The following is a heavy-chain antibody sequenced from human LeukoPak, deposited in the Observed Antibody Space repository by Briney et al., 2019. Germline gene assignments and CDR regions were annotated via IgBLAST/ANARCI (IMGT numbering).Heavy chain of an antibody. CDR1: GGSISSYY. V-gene: IGHV4-59*01. J-gene: IGHJ4*02. CDR3: ARVSSSSWVFDY. Sequence: SETLSLTCTVSGGSISSYYWNWIRQPPGKGLEWIGYIYYGGSTNYNPSLKSRVTVSLDTSKNQFSLKLSSVTAADTAVYYCARVSSSSWVFDYWGQGTLVTLSS. D-gene: IGHD6-6*01. CDR2: IYYGGST.